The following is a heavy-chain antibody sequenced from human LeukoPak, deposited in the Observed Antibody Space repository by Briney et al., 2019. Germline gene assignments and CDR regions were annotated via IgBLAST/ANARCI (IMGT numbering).Heavy chain of an antibody. D-gene: IGHD3-10*01. J-gene: IGHJ6*03. CDR2: IIPNSGGT. Sequence: ASVKVSCKASGYTFTGYYMHWVRQAPGQGLEWLGWIIPNSGGTNYAQKFQGRVTMTRDTSISTAYMELSRLRSDDTAIYYSARVDYYPSGSHDYYMDVWGKGTTVTISS. V-gene: IGHV1-2*02. CDR3: ARVDYYPSGSHDYYMDV. CDR1: GYTFTGYY.